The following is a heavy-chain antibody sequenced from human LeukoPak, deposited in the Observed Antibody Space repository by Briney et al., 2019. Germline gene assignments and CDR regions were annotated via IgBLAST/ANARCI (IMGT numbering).Heavy chain of an antibody. CDR2: INHSGST. V-gene: IGHV4-34*01. Sequence: PSETLSLTCAVYGGSFSGYYWSWIRQPPGKGLEWIGEINHSGSTNYNPSLKSRVTISVDTSKNQFSLKLSSVTAADTAVYYCARVRTPPQYYYYYYYMDVWGKGTTVTVSS. CDR3: ARVRTPPQYYYYYYYMDV. J-gene: IGHJ6*03. CDR1: GGSFSGYY. D-gene: IGHD1-14*01.